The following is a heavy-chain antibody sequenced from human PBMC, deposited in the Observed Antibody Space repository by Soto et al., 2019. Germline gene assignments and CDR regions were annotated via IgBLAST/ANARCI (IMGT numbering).Heavy chain of an antibody. D-gene: IGHD5-18*01. V-gene: IGHV3-23*01. CDR3: AKGEYSYGYPLFDY. CDR1: GFTFSSYA. Sequence: GGSLRLSCAAYGFTFSSYAMSWVRQAPGKGLEWVSAISGSGGSTYYADSVKGRFTISRDNSKNTLYLQMNSLRAEDTAVYYCAKGEYSYGYPLFDYWGQGTLVTVSS. CDR2: ISGSGGST. J-gene: IGHJ4*02.